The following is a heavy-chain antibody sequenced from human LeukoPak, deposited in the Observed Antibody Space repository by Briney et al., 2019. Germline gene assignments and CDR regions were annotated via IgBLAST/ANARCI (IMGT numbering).Heavy chain of an antibody. CDR1: GFTFSSYW. CDR3: ARSHSVVPAAMLGYYYYGMDV. D-gene: IGHD2-2*01. Sequence: GGSLRLSCAASGFTFSSYWMSWVRQAPGKGLEWVANIKQDGSEKYYVDSVKGRFTISRDNAKNSLYLQMNSLRAEDTAVYYCARSHSVVPAAMLGYYYYGMDVWGQGTTVTVSS. V-gene: IGHV3-7*01. CDR2: IKQDGSEK. J-gene: IGHJ6*02.